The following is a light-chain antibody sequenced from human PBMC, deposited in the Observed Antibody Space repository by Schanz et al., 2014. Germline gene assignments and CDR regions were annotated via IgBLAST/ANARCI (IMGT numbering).Light chain of an antibody. CDR3: CSYAGSYTWV. J-gene: IGLJ3*02. CDR2: DVG. Sequence: QSALTQPRSVSGSPGQSVTISCTGTSSDVGGYNYVSWYQQYSGKAPKLMIYDVGKRPSGVPDRFSGSKSGNTASLTISGLQAEDEADYYCCSYAGSYTWVFGGGTKLTVL. CDR1: SSDVGGYNY. V-gene: IGLV2-11*01.